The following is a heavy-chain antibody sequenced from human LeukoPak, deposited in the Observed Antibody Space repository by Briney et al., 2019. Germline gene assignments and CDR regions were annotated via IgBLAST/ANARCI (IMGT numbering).Heavy chain of an antibody. V-gene: IGHV1-46*01. Sequence: GASVKVSCKASGYTFTSYYMHWVRQAPGQGLEWMGIINPSGGSTSYAQKFQGRVTMTRDTSTSTVYMELSSLRSEDTAVYYCARDRSLYGDYGNDAFDIWGQGTVVTVSS. CDR1: GYTFTSYY. CDR2: INPSGGST. D-gene: IGHD4-17*01. J-gene: IGHJ3*02. CDR3: ARDRSLYGDYGNDAFDI.